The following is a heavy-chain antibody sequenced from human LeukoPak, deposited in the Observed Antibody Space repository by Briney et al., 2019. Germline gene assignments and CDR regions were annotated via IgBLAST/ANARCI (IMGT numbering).Heavy chain of an antibody. CDR2: ISGGGDTI. CDR3: ARETISAMINLDA. Sequence: GTSLRLSCAASGFIFSDYYMNWIRQTPGRGLEWIAHISGGGDTIEYTDSMKGRFTISRDNAKNSLFLQMDSLRVEDTAIYFCARETISAMINLDAWGQGTPVTVSS. V-gene: IGHV3-11*01. J-gene: IGHJ5*02. D-gene: IGHD3-16*01. CDR1: GFIFSDYY.